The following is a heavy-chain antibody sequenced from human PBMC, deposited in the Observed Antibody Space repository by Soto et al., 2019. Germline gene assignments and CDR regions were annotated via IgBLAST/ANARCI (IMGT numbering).Heavy chain of an antibody. CDR3: ARIYDSSGYYAFDI. CDR1: GFTFDDYG. Sequence: GGSLRLSCAASGFTFDDYGMSWVRQAPGKGLEWVSGINWNGGSTGYADSVKGRFTISRDNAKNYLYLQMNSLRAEDTALYHCARIYDSSGYYAFDIWGQGTMVTVSS. CDR2: INWNGGST. V-gene: IGHV3-20*01. J-gene: IGHJ3*02. D-gene: IGHD3-22*01.